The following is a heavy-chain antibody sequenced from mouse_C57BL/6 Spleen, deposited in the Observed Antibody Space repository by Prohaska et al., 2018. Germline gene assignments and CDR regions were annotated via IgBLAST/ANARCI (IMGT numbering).Heavy chain of an antibody. CDR2: INPYNGGT. J-gene: IGHJ4*01. D-gene: IGHD2-5*01. V-gene: IGHV1-19*01. CDR1: GYTFTDYY. Sequence: GASVKMSCKASGYTFTDYYMNWVKPSNEKSLEWIVVINPYNGGTSYNQKFKGKATLTVDKSSSTAYMELNSLTSEDSAVYYCARRDYSNCMDYWGQGTSVTVSS. CDR3: ARRDYSNCMDY.